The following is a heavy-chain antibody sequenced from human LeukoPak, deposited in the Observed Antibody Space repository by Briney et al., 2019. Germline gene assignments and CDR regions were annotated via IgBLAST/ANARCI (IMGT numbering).Heavy chain of an antibody. CDR2: ISAIGGTT. D-gene: IGHD2-15*01. CDR3: AKDRNYECSGGSCYSGFDY. CDR1: GFTSSSYG. V-gene: IGHV3-23*01. Sequence: GGSLRLSCAASGFTSSSYGMSWVRQAPGKGLEWVSAISAIGGTTYYADSVKGRFTISRDNSKNTLYLQMNSLRTEDTALYYCAKDRNYECSGGSCYSGFDYWGQGTLVTVSS. J-gene: IGHJ4*02.